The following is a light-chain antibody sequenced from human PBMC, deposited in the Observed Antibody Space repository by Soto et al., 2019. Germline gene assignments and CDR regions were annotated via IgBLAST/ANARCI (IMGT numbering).Light chain of an antibody. V-gene: IGKV3-11*01. J-gene: IGKJ4*01. CDR3: LQRTNWPLT. CDR1: QSVSSY. Sequence: EIVLTQSPGTLSLSPGERATLSFRASQSVSSYLAWYQQKPGQAPRLLIYDASNRATGIPARFSGSGSGTDFTLTISSLEPEDFAVYYCLQRTNWPLTFGGGTKVDIK. CDR2: DAS.